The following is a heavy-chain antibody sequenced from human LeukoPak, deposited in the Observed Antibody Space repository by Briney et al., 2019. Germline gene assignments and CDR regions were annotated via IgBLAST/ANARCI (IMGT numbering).Heavy chain of an antibody. Sequence: ESGPTLVNPTQTLTLTCTFSGFSLRTNGAAVGWIRQPPGKALEWLALIYWDDGKRYSPSLESRLTTTKDTSKNQVVLTMTNTDPVDTATYYCVHAFLPNSYGCHSWGQGTLVTVSS. CDR2: IYWDDGK. V-gene: IGHV2-5*02. D-gene: IGHD3-16*01. CDR3: VHAFLPNSYGCHS. J-gene: IGHJ4*02. CDR1: GFSLRTNGAA.